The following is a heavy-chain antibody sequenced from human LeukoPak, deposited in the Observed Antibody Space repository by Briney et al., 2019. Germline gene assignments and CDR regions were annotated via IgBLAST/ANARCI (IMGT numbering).Heavy chain of an antibody. J-gene: IGHJ5*02. CDR3: ASGHLGLSP. CDR1: GGSISGYY. V-gene: IGHV4-59*01. CDR2: FHNSRTT. Sequence: SETLSLTCTVSGGSISGYYWTWIRQRPGHGLEWIGYFHNSRTTSYNPSLTGRGIISVDTVMGQHILKMSSVTAADTAVYYCASGHLGLSPWGQGTLVTVSS. D-gene: IGHD3-10*01.